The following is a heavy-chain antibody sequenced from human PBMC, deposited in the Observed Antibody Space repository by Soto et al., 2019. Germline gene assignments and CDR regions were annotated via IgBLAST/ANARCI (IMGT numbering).Heavy chain of an antibody. CDR1: GFTFTSSA. V-gene: IGHV1-58*01. J-gene: IGHJ6*02. CDR2: IVVGSGNT. CDR3: AADRDSSGWYLFHYYGMDV. D-gene: IGHD6-19*01. Sequence: QMQLVQSGPEVKKPGTSVKVSCKASGFTFTSSAVQWVRQARGQRLEWIGWIVVGSGNTSYAQKFQERVTITRDMSTSTAYMELSSLRSEDTAVYYCAADRDSSGWYLFHYYGMDVWGQGTTVTVSS.